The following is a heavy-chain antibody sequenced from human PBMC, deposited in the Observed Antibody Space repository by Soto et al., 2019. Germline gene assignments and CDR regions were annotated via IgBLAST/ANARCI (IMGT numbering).Heavy chain of an antibody. D-gene: IGHD1-1*01. V-gene: IGHV4-61*05. CDR3: ARAGDPYYYYYGMDV. CDR1: GGSISSSSYY. CDR2: IYYSGST. J-gene: IGHJ6*02. Sequence: SETLSLTCTVSGGSISSSSYYWGWIRQPPGKGLEWIGYIYYSGSTNYNPSLKSRVTISVDTSKNQFSLKLSSVTAADTAVYYCARAGDPYYYYYGMDVWGQGTTVTAP.